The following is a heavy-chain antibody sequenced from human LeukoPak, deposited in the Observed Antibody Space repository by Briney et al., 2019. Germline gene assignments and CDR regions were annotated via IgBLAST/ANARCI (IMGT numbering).Heavy chain of an antibody. CDR2: ISAYNGNT. Sequence: GASVKVSCKASGYTFTSYGISWVRQAPGQGLEWMGWISAYNGNTNYAQKLQGRVTMTTDKSTSTAFMELRRLRSDDTAVYYCARVTGTTLVWFDPWGQGTLVTVSS. V-gene: IGHV1-18*01. CDR1: GYTFTSYG. D-gene: IGHD1-7*01. CDR3: ARVTGTTLVWFDP. J-gene: IGHJ5*02.